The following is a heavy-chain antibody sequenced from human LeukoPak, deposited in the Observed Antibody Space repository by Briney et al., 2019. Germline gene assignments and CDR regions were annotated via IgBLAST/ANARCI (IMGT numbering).Heavy chain of an antibody. CDR3: AREYSSSRYFDY. V-gene: IGHV3-74*01. Sequence: GGSLRLSCVASGFTFSNYWMHWVRQALGKGLVWVSRINSDGSSTTYADSVKGRFTISRDNAENTLYLQMNSLRAEDTAVYYCAREYSSSRYFDYWGQGTLVTVSS. CDR1: GFTFSNYW. J-gene: IGHJ4*02. D-gene: IGHD6-6*01. CDR2: INSDGSST.